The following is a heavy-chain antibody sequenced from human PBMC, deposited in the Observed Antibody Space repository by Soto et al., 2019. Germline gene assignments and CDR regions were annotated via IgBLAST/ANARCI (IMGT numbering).Heavy chain of an antibody. CDR3: AKGWQYDKSGYFYQ. J-gene: IGHJ4*02. Sequence: EVQLLESGGGLVQPGGSLRLSCAASGFPFTNYAMGWVRQAPGKGLEWVSGISDSGSSTYYADSVKGRFTNSRDNSKKTLYLQVNCRGAEDRAIYYRAKGWQYDKSGYFYQWGQGTLVTVSS. V-gene: IGHV3-23*01. CDR1: GFPFTNYA. D-gene: IGHD3-22*01. CDR2: ISDSGSST.